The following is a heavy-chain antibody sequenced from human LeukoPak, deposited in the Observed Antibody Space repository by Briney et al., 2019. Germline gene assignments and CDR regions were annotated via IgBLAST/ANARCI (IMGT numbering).Heavy chain of an antibody. Sequence: GGSLRLSCEASAFTFSSYVMSWVRQAPGKGLEWVSAISGSGGSTYYADSVKGRFTISRDNVKNTLYLQMNSLRAEDTGKYYCARGFYGEMDSWGQGTLVTVSS. CDR1: AFTFSSYV. CDR3: ARGFYGEMDS. D-gene: IGHD3-10*01. CDR2: ISGSGGST. J-gene: IGHJ4*02. V-gene: IGHV3-23*01.